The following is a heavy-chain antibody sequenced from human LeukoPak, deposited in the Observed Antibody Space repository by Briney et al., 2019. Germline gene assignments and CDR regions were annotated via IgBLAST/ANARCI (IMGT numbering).Heavy chain of an antibody. V-gene: IGHV3-33*06. Sequence: GGSLRLSCAASGFSFTNYGMHWVRQAPGKGLEWVARLWYDGNNKYYAASVKGRFTISRDNSKNTMYMQMNNLSAEDTAVYYCEKDPCSRGTCYSDYWGQGTLVTVSS. D-gene: IGHD2-15*01. CDR3: EKDPCSRGTCYSDY. J-gene: IGHJ4*02. CDR2: LWYDGNNK. CDR1: GFSFTNYG.